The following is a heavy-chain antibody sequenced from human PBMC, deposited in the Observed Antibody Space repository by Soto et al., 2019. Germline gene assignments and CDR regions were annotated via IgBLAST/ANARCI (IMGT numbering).Heavy chain of an antibody. CDR1: GYTFTGYY. Sequence: ASVKVSCKTSGYTFTGYYMHWVRQAPGQGLEWMGWINPNSGGTNYAQKFQGWVTMTRDTSISTAYMELSRLRSDDTAEYYCAGDGVADGYYYYGRDVGGEGTRVPVS. V-gene: IGHV1-2*04. J-gene: IGHJ6*01. D-gene: IGHD2-8*01. CDR3: AGDGVADGYYYYGRDV. CDR2: INPNSGGT.